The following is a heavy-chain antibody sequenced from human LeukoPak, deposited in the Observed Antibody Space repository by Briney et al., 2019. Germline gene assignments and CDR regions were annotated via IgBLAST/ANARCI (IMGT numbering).Heavy chain of an antibody. J-gene: IGHJ6*02. CDR3: AKDETSYVDKILSSAMDV. CDR1: GFTCSSYG. Sequence: GGSLRLSCAASGFTCSSYGMHWVRQAPGKGLEWVAVISYDGSNKYYADSVKGRFTISRDNSKNTLYLQMNSLRAEDTAVYYCAKDETSYVDKILSSAMDVWGQGTTVTVSS. D-gene: IGHD1-26*01. CDR2: ISYDGSNK. V-gene: IGHV3-30*18.